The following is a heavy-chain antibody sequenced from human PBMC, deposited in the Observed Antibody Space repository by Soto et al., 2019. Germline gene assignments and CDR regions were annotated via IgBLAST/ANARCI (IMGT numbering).Heavy chain of an antibody. CDR2: IHYSGTT. CDR3: AAGEDSSRNLAPYYVDF. Sequence: XETLSLPCTVSGGSMRNYFWTWIRQPPGKGLEWIGYIHYSGTTSFFPSYNPSLRSRVTISEDTSKNQFSLKSLSVTTADTAVYFCAAGEDSSRNLAPYYVDFWGQGTLVTVSS. D-gene: IGHD6-13*01. CDR1: GGSMRNYF. J-gene: IGHJ4*02. V-gene: IGHV4-59*01.